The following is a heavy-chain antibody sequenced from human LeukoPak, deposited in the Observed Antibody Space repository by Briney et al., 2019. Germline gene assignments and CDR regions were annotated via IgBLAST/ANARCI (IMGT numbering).Heavy chain of an antibody. CDR1: GGTFSSYA. CDR3: ARDEAWGSRDDSGYNYGARYLDY. V-gene: IGHV1-69*04. D-gene: IGHD5-18*01. J-gene: IGHJ4*02. Sequence: SVKVSRKASGGTFSSYAISWVRQAPGQGLEWMGRIIPILGIANYAQKFQGRVTITADKSTSTAYMELSSLRSEDTAVYFCARDEAWGSRDDSGYNYGARYLDYWGQGTLVTVSS. CDR2: IIPILGIA.